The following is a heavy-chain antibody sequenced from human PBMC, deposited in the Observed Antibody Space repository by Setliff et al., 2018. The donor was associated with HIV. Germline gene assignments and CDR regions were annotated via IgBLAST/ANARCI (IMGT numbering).Heavy chain of an antibody. J-gene: IGHJ5*02. V-gene: IGHV1-69*13. CDR3: ATSPRGTYYDILTGLPRGYFDP. D-gene: IGHD3-9*01. Sequence: SVKVSCKASGGTFSNYAISWVRQAPGQGLEWMAGFIPMFGIGNYPQKFQGRVTITADESTTTAYMELSSLRSEDTAVYYCATSPRGTYYDILTGLPRGYFDPWGQGTQVTVSS. CDR2: FIPMFGIG. CDR1: GGTFSNYA.